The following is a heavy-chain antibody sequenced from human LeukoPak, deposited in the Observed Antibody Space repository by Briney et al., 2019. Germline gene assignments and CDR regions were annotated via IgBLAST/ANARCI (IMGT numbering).Heavy chain of an antibody. CDR1: GGSISSGGYY. CDR3: ARGDYGDYAYYFDY. CDR2: IYYSGST. V-gene: IGHV4-31*03. D-gene: IGHD4-17*01. Sequence: SETLSLTCTVSGGSISSGGYYWSWIRQHPGKGLEWIGCIYYSGSTYYNPSLKSRVTISVDTSKNQFSLKLSSVTAADTAVYYCARGDYGDYAYYFDYWGQGTLVTVSS. J-gene: IGHJ4*02.